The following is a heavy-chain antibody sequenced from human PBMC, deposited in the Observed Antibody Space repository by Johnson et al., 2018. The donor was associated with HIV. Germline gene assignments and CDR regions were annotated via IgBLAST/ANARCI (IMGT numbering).Heavy chain of an antibody. V-gene: IGHV3-7*01. D-gene: IGHD3-10*01. CDR1: GFIFSNYW. CDR2: IKQDGSEK. Sequence: EVQLVESGGGLVQPGGSLRLSCAASGFIFSNYWMSWVRQAPGKGLEWLANIKQDGSEKYYVDSVKGRFTISRDNARNTLFLQMNSLRADDTAVYYCARDLGGDAGFDGWGQGTTVTGSS. CDR3: ARDLGGDAGFDG. J-gene: IGHJ3*01.